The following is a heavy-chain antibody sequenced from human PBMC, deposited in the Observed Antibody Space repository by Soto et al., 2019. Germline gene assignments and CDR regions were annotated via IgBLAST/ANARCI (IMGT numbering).Heavy chain of an antibody. CDR2: IYYSGST. J-gene: IGHJ6*03. Sequence: SETLSLTCTVSGGSISSSSYYWGWIRQPPGKGLEWIGSIYYSGSTYYNPSLKSRVTISVDTSKNQFSLKLSSVTAADTAVYYCARLHGDTAMVPRVEYYYYMDVWGKGTTVTVSS. CDR3: ARLHGDTAMVPRVEYYYYMDV. V-gene: IGHV4-39*01. D-gene: IGHD5-18*01. CDR1: GGSISSSSYY.